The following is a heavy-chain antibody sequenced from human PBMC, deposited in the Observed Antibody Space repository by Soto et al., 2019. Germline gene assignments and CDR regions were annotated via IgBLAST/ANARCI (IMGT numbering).Heavy chain of an antibody. V-gene: IGHV1-69*01. Sequence: QVQLVQSGAEVKKPGSSVKVSCKASGGTFSSYAISWVRQAPGQGLEWMGGIIPIFGTANYAQKFQGRVTNTADESTNKGYMELSSLRSEDTAVYYCVRGDIVVVPAALLYYYYGMDVWGQGTTVTVSS. D-gene: IGHD2-2*02. CDR2: IIPIFGTA. J-gene: IGHJ6*02. CDR1: GGTFSSYA. CDR3: VRGDIVVVPAALLYYYYGMDV.